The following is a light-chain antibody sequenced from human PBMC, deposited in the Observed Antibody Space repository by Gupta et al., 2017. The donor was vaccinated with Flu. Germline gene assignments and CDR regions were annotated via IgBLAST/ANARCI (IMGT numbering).Light chain of an antibody. CDR1: GLSKQF. J-gene: IGLJ3*02. V-gene: IGLV3-25*03. Sequence: SYELTQPPSVSVSPGQTATITCSGDGLSKQFAYWYQQKPGQAPVLVIYKDTERPSGIPERFSGSSSGTTVTMTISGVQAEDEADYHCQSADGSGSFWVFGGGTKLNVL. CDR2: KDT. CDR3: QSADGSGSFWV.